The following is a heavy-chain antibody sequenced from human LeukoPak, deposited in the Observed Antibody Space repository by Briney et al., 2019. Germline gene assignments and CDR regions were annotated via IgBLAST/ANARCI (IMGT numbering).Heavy chain of an antibody. CDR1: GGSISSYS. V-gene: IGHV4-59*01. CDR2: VYHSGSI. J-gene: IGHJ6*04. Sequence: PSETLSLTCTVSGGSISSYSWNWIRQSPGKGLEWIGRVYHSGSINYNPSLKSRVTISVDTSKNQFSLNLSSVTAADTAVYYCARATPSYCSSTSCYYYYYGMDVWGKGTTVTVSS. CDR3: ARATPSYCSSTSCYYYYYGMDV. D-gene: IGHD2-2*01.